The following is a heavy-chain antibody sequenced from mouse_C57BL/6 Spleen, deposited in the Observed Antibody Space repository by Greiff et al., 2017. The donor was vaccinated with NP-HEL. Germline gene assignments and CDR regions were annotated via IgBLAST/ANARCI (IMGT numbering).Heavy chain of an antibody. V-gene: IGHV5-17*01. D-gene: IGHD1-1*01. CDR3: ARDYYGSSSWFAY. J-gene: IGHJ3*01. Sequence: EVQLVESGGGLVKPGGSLKLSCAASGFTFSDYGMHWVRQAPEKGLEWVAYISRGSSTIYYADTVKGRFTISRDNAKNTLFLQMTSLRSDDTAMYYCARDYYGSSSWFAYWGQGTLVTVSA. CDR2: ISRGSSTI. CDR1: GFTFSDYG.